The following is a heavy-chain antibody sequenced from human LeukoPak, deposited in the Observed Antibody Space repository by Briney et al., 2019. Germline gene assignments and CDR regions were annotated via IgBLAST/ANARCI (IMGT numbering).Heavy chain of an antibody. J-gene: IGHJ4*02. D-gene: IGHD6-19*01. V-gene: IGHV1-2*02. CDR1: GYTFTGYY. CDR3: ASSAVAGTRITGDFFDY. Sequence: ASVKVSCKASGYTFTGYYMHWVRQAPGQGLEWMGWINPNSGGTNYAQKFQGRVTMTRDTSISTAYMELSRLRSDDTAVYYCASSAVAGTRITGDFFDYWGQGTLVTVSS. CDR2: INPNSGGT.